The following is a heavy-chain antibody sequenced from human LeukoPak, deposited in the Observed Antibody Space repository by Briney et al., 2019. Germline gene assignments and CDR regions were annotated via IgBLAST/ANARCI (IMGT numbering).Heavy chain of an antibody. D-gene: IGHD3-3*01. Sequence: PSETLSLTCTVSGGSISSYYWSWIRQPPGKGLEWIGYIYYSGSTNYNPSLKSRVTISVDTSKNQFSLKLSFVTAADTAVYYCARAPRSGAYWFDPWGQGTLVTVSS. CDR1: GGSISSYY. J-gene: IGHJ5*02. CDR3: ARAPRSGAYWFDP. V-gene: IGHV4-59*01. CDR2: IYYSGST.